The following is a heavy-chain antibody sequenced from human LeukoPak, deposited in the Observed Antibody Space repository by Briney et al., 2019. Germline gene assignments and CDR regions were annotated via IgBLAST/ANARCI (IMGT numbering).Heavy chain of an antibody. J-gene: IGHJ3*02. CDR3: ARWLELQWDAFDI. CDR2: INPDSGGT. CDR1: GYTFTGSY. D-gene: IGHD1-7*01. Sequence: GASVKVSCKASGYTFTGSYMHWVRQAPGQGLEWMGWINPDSGGTNYAQKFQDRVTMTRDTSISTAYMELSRLRSDDTAVYYCARWLELQWDAFDIWGQGTMLTVSS. V-gene: IGHV1-2*02.